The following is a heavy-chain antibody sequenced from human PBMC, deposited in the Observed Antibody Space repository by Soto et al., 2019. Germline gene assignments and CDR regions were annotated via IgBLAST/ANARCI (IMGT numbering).Heavy chain of an antibody. Sequence: QITLKESGPTLVKPTQTLTLTCTFSGFSLSTSDVGVGWIRQPPGKALEWLALIYWDDDKRYSPSLKSRLTITKDTSKHQVVLTMTNVDPMDTATYFCAHSKYSRSSFDFWGQGPLVTVSS. CDR1: GFSLSTSDVG. CDR2: IYWDDDK. J-gene: IGHJ4*02. CDR3: AHSKYSRSSFDF. V-gene: IGHV2-5*02. D-gene: IGHD6-6*01.